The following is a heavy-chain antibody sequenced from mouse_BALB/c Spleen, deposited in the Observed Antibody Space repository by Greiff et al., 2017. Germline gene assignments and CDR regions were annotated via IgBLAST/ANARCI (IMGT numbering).Heavy chain of an antibody. Sequence: VQLKESGGDLVKPGGSLKLSCAASGFTFSSYGMSWVRQTPDKRLEWVATISSGGSYTYYPDSVKGRFTISRDNAKNTLYLQMSSLKSEDTAMYYCARQGYDLYYFDYWGQGTTLTVSS. V-gene: IGHV5-6*01. CDR1: GFTFSSYG. CDR3: ARQGYDLYYFDY. D-gene: IGHD2-2*01. J-gene: IGHJ2*01. CDR2: ISSGGSYT.